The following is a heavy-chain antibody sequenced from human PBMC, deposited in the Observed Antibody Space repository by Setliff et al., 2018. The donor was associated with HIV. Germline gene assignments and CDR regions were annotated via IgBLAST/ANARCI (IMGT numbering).Heavy chain of an antibody. J-gene: IGHJ4*02. V-gene: IGHV4-38-2*02. Sequence: SETLSLTCAVSGYSISSGFYWGWIRQPPGKGLEWIGTIYHSGSTYYNPSLKSRVTISVDTSKNQFSLNLTSVTAADTAMYFCAREGGGYSGVYFNFPFDSWGQGTLVTVSS. CDR3: AREGGGYSGVYFNFPFDS. CDR1: GYSISSGFY. CDR2: IYHSGST. D-gene: IGHD1-26*01.